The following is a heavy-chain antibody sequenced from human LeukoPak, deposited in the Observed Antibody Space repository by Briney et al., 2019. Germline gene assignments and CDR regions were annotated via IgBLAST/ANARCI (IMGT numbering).Heavy chain of an antibody. CDR3: ARVRSSGYPNWFDP. CDR1: GGSISSSYYY. CDR2: FHYSGST. J-gene: IGHJ5*02. V-gene: IGHV4-39*07. Sequence: PSETLSLTCTVSGGSISSSYYYWGWIRQPPGKGLEWIGNFHYSGSTYYNPSLKSRVTISVDTSKNQFSLKLSSVTAADTAVYYCARVRSSGYPNWFDPWGQGTLVTVSS. D-gene: IGHD3-22*01.